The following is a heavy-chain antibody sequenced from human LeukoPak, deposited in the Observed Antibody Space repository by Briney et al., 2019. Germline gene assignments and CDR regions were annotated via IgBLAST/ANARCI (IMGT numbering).Heavy chain of an antibody. J-gene: IGHJ4*02. CDR1: GGTFSSYA. CDR3: ARDEDYGIFVNVDY. D-gene: IGHD4-17*01. V-gene: IGHV1-69*13. Sequence: SVKVSCKASGGTFSSYAISWVRQAPGQGLEWMGGIIPIFGTANYAQKFQGRVTITADESTSTAYMELRSLRSDDTAVYYCARDEDYGIFVNVDYWGQGTLVTVSS. CDR2: IIPIFGTA.